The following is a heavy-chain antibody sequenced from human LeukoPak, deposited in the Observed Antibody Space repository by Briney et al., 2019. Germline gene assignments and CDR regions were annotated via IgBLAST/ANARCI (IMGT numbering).Heavy chain of an antibody. J-gene: IGHJ4*02. Sequence: GGSLRLSCAASGFTFNNAWMNWVRQAPGKGLEWIGRIKSITDGGTTVYAAPVKDRFTISRDDSKSTLYLQMNSLKTEDTAVYYCTTAPAAYTFDSWGQGTLVTVSS. CDR2: IKSITDGGTT. D-gene: IGHD3-16*01. CDR3: TTAPAAYTFDS. CDR1: GFTFNNAW. V-gene: IGHV3-15*01.